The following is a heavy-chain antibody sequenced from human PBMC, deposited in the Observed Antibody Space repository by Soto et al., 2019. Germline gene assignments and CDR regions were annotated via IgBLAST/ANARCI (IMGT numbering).Heavy chain of an antibody. Sequence: QVQLVESGGGVVQPGRSLRLSCAASGFTFSSSGMHWVRQAPGKGLEWVAVISYDGSNKYYADSVKGRFTISRDNSKNPLYLKMTSLRAEDTAVYYWAGGGGSYLIAYWGQGTLVTVSS. D-gene: IGHD1-26*01. CDR1: GFTFSSSG. J-gene: IGHJ4*02. CDR2: ISYDGSNK. V-gene: IGHV3-30*03. CDR3: AGGGGSYLIAY.